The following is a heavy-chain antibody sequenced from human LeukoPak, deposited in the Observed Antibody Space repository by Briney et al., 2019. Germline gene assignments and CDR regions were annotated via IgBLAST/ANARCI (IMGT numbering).Heavy chain of an antibody. V-gene: IGHV4-61*01. J-gene: IGHJ4*02. Sequence: SETLSLTCTVSGGSISSSSYYWSWIRQPPGKGLEWIGYIYYSGSTNYNPSLKSRVTISVDTSKNQFSLKLSSVTAADTAVYYCARDDSYGYDYWGQGTLVTVSS. CDR2: IYYSGST. D-gene: IGHD5-18*01. CDR1: GGSISSSSYY. CDR3: ARDDSYGYDY.